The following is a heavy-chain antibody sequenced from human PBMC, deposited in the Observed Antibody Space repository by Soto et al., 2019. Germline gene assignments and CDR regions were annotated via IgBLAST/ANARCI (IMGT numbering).Heavy chain of an antibody. J-gene: IGHJ4*02. V-gene: IGHV4-30-4*01. CDR1: GGSISSGDYY. D-gene: IGHD3-22*01. CDR2: IYYSGST. Sequence: KASETLSLTCTVSGGSISSGDYYWSWIRQPPGKGLEWIGYIYYSGSTYYNPSLKSRVTISVDTSKNQFSLKLSSVTAADTAVYYCARGTYYYDSSGYLFDYWGQGTLVTVSS. CDR3: ARGTYYYDSSGYLFDY.